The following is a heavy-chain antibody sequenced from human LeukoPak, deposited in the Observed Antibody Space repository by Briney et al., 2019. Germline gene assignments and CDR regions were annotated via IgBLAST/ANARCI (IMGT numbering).Heavy chain of an antibody. V-gene: IGHV1-24*01. D-gene: IGHD1-7*01. CDR1: GYTLTELS. J-gene: IGHJ6*03. Sequence: ASVKVSCKVSGYTLTELSMHWVRQAPGKGLEWMGGFDPEDGETIYAQKFQGRVTMTEDTSTDTAYMELSSLRSEDTAVYYCARAATKKDLTGTTPMDVWGKGTTVTVSS. CDR2: FDPEDGET. CDR3: ARAATKKDLTGTTPMDV.